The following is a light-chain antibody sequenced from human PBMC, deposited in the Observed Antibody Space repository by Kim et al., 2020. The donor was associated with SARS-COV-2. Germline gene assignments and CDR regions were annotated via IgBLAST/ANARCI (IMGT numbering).Light chain of an antibody. CDR1: QSVRSNY. J-gene: IGKJ2*01. CDR2: GTS. CDR3: QQYGSPPYT. V-gene: IGKV3-20*01. Sequence: EIVLTQSPGTLSLSPGERATLSCRASQSVRSNYLAWYQQKPGQAPRLLIYGTSSRATGIPDRFRGSGSGTDFTLTISRLEPEDFAVYWCQQYGSPPYTFGQGTKLEIK.